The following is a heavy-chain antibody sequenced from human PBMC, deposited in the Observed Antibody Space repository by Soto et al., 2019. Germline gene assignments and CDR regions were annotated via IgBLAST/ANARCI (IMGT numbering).Heavy chain of an antibody. D-gene: IGHD3-10*01. Sequence: PGVSLKPSFVASGSGFRISWMMWVRQAAGKGLEWVANINQEGRESHYVDSVKGRFTISRDNAKNSLYLQMNSLRAEDTAVYYCARDQGEDYWGQGT. J-gene: IGHJ4*02. CDR1: GSGFRISW. CDR3: ARDQGEDY. CDR2: INQEGRES. V-gene: IGHV3-7*03.